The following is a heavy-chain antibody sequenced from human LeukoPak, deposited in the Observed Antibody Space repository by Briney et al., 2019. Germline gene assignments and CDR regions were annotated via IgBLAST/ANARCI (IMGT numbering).Heavy chain of an antibody. CDR1: GFTFSIYI. J-gene: IGHJ4*02. CDR3: ARDSAEIDY. D-gene: IGHD3-10*01. CDR2: ISSSSSYI. Sequence: GGSLRLSCAASGFTFSIYIMNGVRQAPGKGLEWVSSISSSSSYIHYTDSVKGRFTISRDNAKNSLYLQMSSLTAEATVLYYCARDSAEIDYWGQGTLVTVSS. V-gene: IGHV3-21*01.